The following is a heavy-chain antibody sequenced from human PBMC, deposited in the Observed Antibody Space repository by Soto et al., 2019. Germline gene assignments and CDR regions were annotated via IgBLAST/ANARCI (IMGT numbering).Heavy chain of an antibody. CDR2: ISAYNGNT. J-gene: IGHJ6*02. D-gene: IGHD1-26*01. Sequence: ASVKVSCKASGYTFTSYGISWVRQAPGQGLEWMGWISAYNGNTNYAQKLQGRVTMTTDTSTSTAYMELRSLRSDDTAVYYCARDRWELLTYYYYGMDVWGQGTTVTVSS. V-gene: IGHV1-18*01. CDR3: ARDRWELLTYYYYGMDV. CDR1: GYTFTSYG.